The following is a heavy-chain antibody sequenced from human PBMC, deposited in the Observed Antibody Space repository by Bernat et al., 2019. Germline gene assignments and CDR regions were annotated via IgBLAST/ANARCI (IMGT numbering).Heavy chain of an antibody. V-gene: IGHV3-23*01. J-gene: IGHJ6*02. Sequence: EVQLLESGGGLVQPGGSLRLSCAASGFTFSSYAMSWVRQAPGKGLEWVSAISGSGGSTYYADSVKGRFTIPRDNSKNTLYLQMNSLRAEDTAVYYCAKVLSVGYSSSWYLPPDYGMDVWGQGTTVTVSS. CDR3: AKVLSVGYSSSWYLPPDYGMDV. D-gene: IGHD6-13*01. CDR1: GFTFSSYA. CDR2: ISGSGGST.